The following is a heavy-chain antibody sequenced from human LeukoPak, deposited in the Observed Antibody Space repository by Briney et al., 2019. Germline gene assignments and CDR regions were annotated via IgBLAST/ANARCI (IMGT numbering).Heavy chain of an antibody. CDR2: ISSSGSTI. CDR3: ARDIVVVVAATHHYYGMDV. Sequence: GGTLRLSCAASGYTFSDYYMSWIRQAPAKGLEGVSYISSSGSTIYYADSVKGRFTISRDNAKNSLYLQMNSLRAEDTAVYYCARDIVVVVAATHHYYGMDVWGQGTTVTVSS. V-gene: IGHV3-11*01. D-gene: IGHD2-15*01. J-gene: IGHJ6*02. CDR1: GYTFSDYY.